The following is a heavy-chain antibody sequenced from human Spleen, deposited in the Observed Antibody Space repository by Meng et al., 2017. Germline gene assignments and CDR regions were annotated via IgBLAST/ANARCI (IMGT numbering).Heavy chain of an antibody. V-gene: IGHV3-48*03. CDR3: ARSPRRYGDYGENAFDI. CDR1: GFTFSSFE. Sequence: GESLKISCAASGFTFSSFEMNWVRQAPGKGLEWVSYISGSGSTIYYADSVKGRFTISRDNAKNSLYLQMNSLRVEDTAVYYCARSPRRYGDYGENAFDIWGQGTMVTVSS. J-gene: IGHJ3*02. CDR2: ISGSGSTI. D-gene: IGHD4-17*01.